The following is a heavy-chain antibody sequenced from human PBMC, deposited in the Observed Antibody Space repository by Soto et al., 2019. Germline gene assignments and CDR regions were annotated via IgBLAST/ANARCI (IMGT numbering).Heavy chain of an antibody. CDR3: AREIVTAGGNNYFDP. Sequence: QVQLQESGPRLVKPSGSLSLTCGVSGGTVASSHWWSWVRQSPSRGLEWIGNVYHTGDTNFNPSLPSRVTSSVDKSNNQFSLRLTSLTAADTAVYFCAREIVTAGGNNYFDPWGPGTLVTVSS. CDR2: VYHTGDT. J-gene: IGHJ5*02. D-gene: IGHD2-21*02. CDR1: GGTVASSHW. V-gene: IGHV4-4*02.